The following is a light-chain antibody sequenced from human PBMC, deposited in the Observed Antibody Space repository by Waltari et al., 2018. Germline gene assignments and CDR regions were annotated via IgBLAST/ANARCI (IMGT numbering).Light chain of an antibody. Sequence: EIVMTQSPATLSVFPGERATLSCRASQSIRSNLAWYQHKPGQAPRLLIYGASTRATGIPARFSGSGSGTEFTLTISSLQFEDFAVYFCQQYDNWLGTFGQGTKVEIK. CDR1: QSIRSN. CDR2: GAS. V-gene: IGKV3-15*01. J-gene: IGKJ1*01. CDR3: QQYDNWLGT.